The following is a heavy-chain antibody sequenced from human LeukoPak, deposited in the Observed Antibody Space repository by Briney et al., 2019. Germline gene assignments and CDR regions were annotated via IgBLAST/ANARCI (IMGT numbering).Heavy chain of an antibody. CDR1: GYSISSGYY. CDR3: ARGGFYCGDDCYVDY. V-gene: IGHV4-38-2*01. Sequence: SETLSLTCAVSGYSISSGYYWGWIRQPPGKGLEWIGNISHTGSTYCNPSLKSRVTISVDTSKNQFSLKLSSVTAADTAVYYCARGGFYCGDDCYVDYWGQGTLVTVSS. D-gene: IGHD2-21*02. CDR2: ISHTGST. J-gene: IGHJ4*02.